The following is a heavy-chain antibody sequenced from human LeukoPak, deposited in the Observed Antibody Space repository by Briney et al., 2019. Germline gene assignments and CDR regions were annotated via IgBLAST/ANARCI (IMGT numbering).Heavy chain of an antibody. D-gene: IGHD2-15*01. Sequence: SVKVSCKASGGTFSSYAISWVRQAPGQGLEWMGGIIPIFGTANYAQKFQGRVTITADESTSTAYMELSSLRSEDTAVYYCASPSYYCSGGSCSIDYWGQGTLVTVSS. CDR2: IIPIFGTA. J-gene: IGHJ4*02. CDR1: GGTFSSYA. CDR3: ASPSYYCSGGSCSIDY. V-gene: IGHV1-69*13.